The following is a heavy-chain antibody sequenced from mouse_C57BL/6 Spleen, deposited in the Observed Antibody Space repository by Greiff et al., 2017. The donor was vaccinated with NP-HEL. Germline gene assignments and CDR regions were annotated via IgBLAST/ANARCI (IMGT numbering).Heavy chain of an antibody. D-gene: IGHD1-1*02. V-gene: IGHV14-1*01. CDR2: IDPEDGDT. Sequence: EVKLMESGAELVRPGASVKLSCTASGFNIKDYYMHWGKQRPEQGLEWIGRIDPEDGDTEYAPKFQGKATMTADTSSNTAYLQLSSLTSEDTAVYYCTTNGPVGYFDYWGQGTTLTVSS. CDR1: GFNIKDYY. J-gene: IGHJ2*01. CDR3: TTNGPVGYFDY.